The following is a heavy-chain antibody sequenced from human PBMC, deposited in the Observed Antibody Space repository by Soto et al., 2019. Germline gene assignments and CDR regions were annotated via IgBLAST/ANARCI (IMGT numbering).Heavy chain of an antibody. D-gene: IGHD4-4*01. J-gene: IGHJ6*02. V-gene: IGHV4-39*02. CDR3: ARDFMTTSYYGMDV. Sequence: PSETLSLTCTVSGGSISSSSYYWGWIRQPPGKGLEWIGSIYYSGSTYYNPSLKSRVTISVDTSKNQFSLKLSSVTAADTAVYYCARDFMTTSYYGMDVWGQGTTVTVSS. CDR2: IYYSGST. CDR1: GGSISSSSYY.